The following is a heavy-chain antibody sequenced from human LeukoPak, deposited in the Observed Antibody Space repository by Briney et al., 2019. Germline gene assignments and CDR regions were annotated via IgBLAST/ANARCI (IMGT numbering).Heavy chain of an antibody. CDR3: ARASYYGSGSYYPTKYYYMDI. J-gene: IGHJ6*03. V-gene: IGHV3-74*01. Sequence: GGSLRLSCAASGFIFSPYGMTWVRQAPGKGLEWVSRINSDGSSTSYADSVKGRFTISRDNAKNTLYLQMNSLRAEDTAVYYCARASYYGSGSYYPTKYYYMDIWGKGTTVTVSS. D-gene: IGHD3-10*01. CDR2: INSDGSST. CDR1: GFIFSPYG.